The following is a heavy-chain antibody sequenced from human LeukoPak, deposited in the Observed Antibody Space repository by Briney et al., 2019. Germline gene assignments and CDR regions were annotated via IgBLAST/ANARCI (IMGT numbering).Heavy chain of an antibody. CDR1: GGSISSSSYY. CDR3: ARHKGLGYYGSGSYPFDY. J-gene: IGHJ4*02. Sequence: PSETLSLTCTVSGGSISSSSYYWGWIRQPPGKGLEWIGSIYYSGSTYYNPSLKSRVTISVDTSKNQFSLKLSSVTAADTAVYYCARHKGLGYYGSGSYPFDYWGQGTLVTVSS. D-gene: IGHD3-10*01. CDR2: IYYSGST. V-gene: IGHV4-39*01.